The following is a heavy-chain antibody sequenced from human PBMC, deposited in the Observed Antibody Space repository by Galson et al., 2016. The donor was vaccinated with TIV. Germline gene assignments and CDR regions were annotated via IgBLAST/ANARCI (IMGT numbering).Heavy chain of an antibody. J-gene: IGHJ4*02. CDR3: AKMDSSGFDYVRRFDF. V-gene: IGHV3-23*01. CDR2: ISAGGGRT. Sequence: SLRLSCAASGFTFSIFAMTWVRQAPGKGLEWVSRISAGGGRTDYADSVKGRFTISRDNPKNTLYLQMSSLRADDTAVYFRAKMDSSGFDYVRRFDFWGQGTLATVSS. CDR1: GFTFSIFA. D-gene: IGHD3-22*01.